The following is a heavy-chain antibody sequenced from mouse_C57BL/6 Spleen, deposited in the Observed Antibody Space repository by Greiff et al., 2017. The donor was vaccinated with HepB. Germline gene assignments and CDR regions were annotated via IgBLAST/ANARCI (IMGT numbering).Heavy chain of an antibody. D-gene: IGHD1-1*01. V-gene: IGHV1-26*01. Sequence: EVQLQQSGLELVKPGASVKISCKASGYTFTDYYMNWVTQSHGKSLEWIGDINPNNGGTSYNQKFKGKATFTVDKSSSTAYMEFRSLTSEDSAVYYCARDGSSYWYFDVWGTGTTVTVSS. CDR2: INPNNGGT. CDR3: ARDGSSYWYFDV. J-gene: IGHJ1*03. CDR1: GYTFTDYY.